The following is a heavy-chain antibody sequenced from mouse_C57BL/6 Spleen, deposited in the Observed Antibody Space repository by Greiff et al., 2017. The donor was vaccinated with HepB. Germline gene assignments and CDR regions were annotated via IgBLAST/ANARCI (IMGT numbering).Heavy chain of an antibody. J-gene: IGHJ2*01. V-gene: IGHV1-9*01. Sequence: QVQLQQSGAELMKPGASVKLSCKATGYTFTGYWIEWVKQRPGHGLEWIGEILPGSGSTNYNEKFKGKATFTADTSSNTAYMQHSSLTTEDSAIYYGERGDTIVTTSYFDYWGQGTTLTVSS. D-gene: IGHD2-5*01. CDR3: ERGDTIVTTSYFDY. CDR1: GYTFTGYW. CDR2: ILPGSGST.